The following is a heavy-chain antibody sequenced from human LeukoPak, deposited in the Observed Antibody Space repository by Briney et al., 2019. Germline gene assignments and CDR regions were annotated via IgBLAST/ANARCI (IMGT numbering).Heavy chain of an antibody. Sequence: SETLSLTCTVSGGSISSGDYYWSWIRQPPGKGLEWIGYIYYSGSTYYNPSLKSRVTISVDTSKNQFSLKLSSVTAADTAVYYCARVGTAIGYGDYGSLDYRGQGTLVTVSS. CDR2: IYYSGST. CDR1: GGSISSGDYY. J-gene: IGHJ4*02. V-gene: IGHV4-30-4*01. D-gene: IGHD4-17*01. CDR3: ARVGTAIGYGDYGSLDY.